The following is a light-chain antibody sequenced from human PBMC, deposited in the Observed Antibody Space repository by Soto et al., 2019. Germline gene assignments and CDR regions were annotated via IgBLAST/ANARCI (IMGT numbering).Light chain of an antibody. CDR2: GAS. J-gene: IGKJ1*01. CDR3: QQYDNSRT. V-gene: IGKV3-20*01. Sequence: ELVLTQSPGTLSLSPGERATLSCRASQSVSSSYVAWYQQRPGQAPRLLIYGASSRATGIPERFSDSGSGTQFTLTISRLEPEDFAVYYCQQYDNSRTFGQGTKVEIK. CDR1: QSVSSSY.